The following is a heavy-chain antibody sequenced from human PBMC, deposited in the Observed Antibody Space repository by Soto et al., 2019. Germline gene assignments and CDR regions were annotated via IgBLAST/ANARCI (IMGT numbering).Heavy chain of an antibody. Sequence: PGGSLRLSCAASGFTFSSYGMHWVRQAPGKGLEWVAVIWYDGSNKYYADSVKGRFTISRDNSKNTLYLQMNSLRAEDTAVYYCARPGVSGYYPGYSGYDTPYNFDYWGQGTLVTVSS. D-gene: IGHD5-12*01. V-gene: IGHV3-33*01. J-gene: IGHJ4*02. CDR1: GFTFSSYG. CDR3: ARPGVSGYYPGYSGYDTPYNFDY. CDR2: IWYDGSNK.